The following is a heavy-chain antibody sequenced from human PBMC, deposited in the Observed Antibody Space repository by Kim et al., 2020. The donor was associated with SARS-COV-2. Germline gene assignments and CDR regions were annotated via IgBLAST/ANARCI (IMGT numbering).Heavy chain of an antibody. V-gene: IGHV3-43*02. CDR3: AKEGLLLWFGEFNGRGVPRGMDV. CDR2: ISGDGGST. D-gene: IGHD3-10*01. J-gene: IGHJ6*02. CDR1: GFTFDDYA. Sequence: GGSLRLSCAASGFTFDDYAMHWVRQAPGKGLEWVSLISGDGGSTYYADSVKGRFTISRDNSKNSLYLQMNSLRTEDTALYYCAKEGLLLWFGEFNGRGVPRGMDVWGQGTTVTVSS.